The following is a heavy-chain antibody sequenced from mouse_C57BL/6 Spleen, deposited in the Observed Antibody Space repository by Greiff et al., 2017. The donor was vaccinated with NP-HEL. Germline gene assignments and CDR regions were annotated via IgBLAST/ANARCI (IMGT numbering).Heavy chain of an antibody. CDR1: GYSFTDYN. V-gene: IGHV1-39*01. CDR2: INPNYGTT. D-gene: IGHD4-1*01. Sequence: EVKVVESGPELVKPGASVKISCKASGYSFTDYNMNWVKQSNGKSLEWIGVINPNYGTTSYNQKFKGKATLTVDQSSSTAYMQLNSLTSEDSAVYYCARLTKLTGTGYWGQGTTLTVSS. J-gene: IGHJ2*01. CDR3: ARLTKLTGTGY.